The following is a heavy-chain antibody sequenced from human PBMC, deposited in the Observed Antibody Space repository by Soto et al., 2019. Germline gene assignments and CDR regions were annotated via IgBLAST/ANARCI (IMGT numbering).Heavy chain of an antibody. CDR3: ASSPGSLAGDY. V-gene: IGHV4-4*02. D-gene: IGHD2-15*01. J-gene: IGHJ4*02. Sequence: SVTLSLTCPSSSYFLSTSTWLIWIRPPPGRGLEWIGEIYHSGSTNYNPSLKSRVTISVDKTKNQFSLNLTSVTAADTAVYYCASSPGSLAGDYWGQGTLVNVS. CDR1: SYFLSTSTW. CDR2: IYHSGST.